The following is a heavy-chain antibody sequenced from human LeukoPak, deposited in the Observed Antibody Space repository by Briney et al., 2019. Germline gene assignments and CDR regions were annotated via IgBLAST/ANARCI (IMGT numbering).Heavy chain of an antibody. J-gene: IGHJ4*02. CDR1: GYTFTSYD. D-gene: IGHD6-13*01. CDR2: MNPNSGNT. V-gene: IGHV1-8*01. CDR3: AREQLGPETQFDY. Sequence: ASVKVSCKASGYTFTSYDINWVRQATGQGLEWMGWMNPNSGNTGYAQKFQGRVTMTRNTAINTAYMELSSLRSDDTAVYYCAREQLGPETQFDYWGQGTLVTVSS.